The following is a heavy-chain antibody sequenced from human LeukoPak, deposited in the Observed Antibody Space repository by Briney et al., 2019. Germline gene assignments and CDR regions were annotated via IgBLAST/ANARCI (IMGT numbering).Heavy chain of an antibody. J-gene: IGHJ4*02. Sequence: PSQTLSLTCTVSGGSISSGSYYWSWIRQPAGKGLEWIGRIYPRGSTNYNPSLKSRVTISVDTSKNQFSLKLSSVTAADTAVYYCARGGMITLGGVIVENWGQGALVTVSS. CDR2: IYPRGST. CDR1: GGSISSGSYY. CDR3: ARGGMITLGGVIVEN. V-gene: IGHV4-61*02. D-gene: IGHD3-16*02.